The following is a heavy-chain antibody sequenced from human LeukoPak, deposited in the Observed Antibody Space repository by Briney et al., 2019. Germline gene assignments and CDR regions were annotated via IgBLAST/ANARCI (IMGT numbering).Heavy chain of an antibody. Sequence: TGGSLRLSCEASGFTFSNHWMHWVRHAPGKGLVWVSVISKDGSTSIYADSVRGRLTISRDNAKNTLYLQMNSLRVEDTSVYYCARDYYMGIVDQWGQGTRVTVSS. CDR3: ARDYYMGIVDQ. CDR2: ISKDGSTS. V-gene: IGHV3-74*01. CDR1: GFTFSNHW. D-gene: IGHD3-22*01. J-gene: IGHJ5*02.